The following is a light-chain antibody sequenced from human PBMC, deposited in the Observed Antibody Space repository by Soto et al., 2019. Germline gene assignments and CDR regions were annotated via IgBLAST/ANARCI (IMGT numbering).Light chain of an antibody. CDR3: SAWDDALAAYV. J-gene: IGLJ1*01. CDR2: SND. V-gene: IGLV1-47*02. Sequence: QSVLTQSPSASGAPGQTIIISSSGSSSNIRTNAVYWYQQLPGSAPTLLVHSNDQRPFGVPHRFSGSRSGTSASLAVSGLRSEDEADYYCSAWDDALAAYVFGTGTKVTVL. CDR1: SSNIRTNA.